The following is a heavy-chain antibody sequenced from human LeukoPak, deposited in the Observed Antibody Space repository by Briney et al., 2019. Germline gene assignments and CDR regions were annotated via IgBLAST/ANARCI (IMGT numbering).Heavy chain of an antibody. D-gene: IGHD6-19*01. CDR1: GGSISSCSYY. CDR3: ARPTYSSGWYTTCDY. Sequence: SETLSLTCTVSGGSISSCSYYWGWIRLSPGKGLEWIGRIYYSGSTYYNPSLKSRVTISVDTSKNQFSLKLSSVTAADTAVYYCARPTYSSGWYTTCDYWGQGTLVTVSS. V-gene: IGHV4-39*01. J-gene: IGHJ4*02. CDR2: IYYSGST.